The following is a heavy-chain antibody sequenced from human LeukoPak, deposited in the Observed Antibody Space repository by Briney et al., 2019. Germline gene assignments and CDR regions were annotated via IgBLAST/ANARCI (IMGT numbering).Heavy chain of an antibody. CDR1: GFTFSSYA. CDR2: ISGSGART. J-gene: IGHJ4*02. Sequence: GGSLRLSCAASGFTFSSYAMSWVRQAPGKGLERFSDISGSGARTNYADSVKGRFTISRDNSKNTLYLQMNSLRAEDTAVYYCAKERSTAAIIDWGQGTPVTVSS. D-gene: IGHD6-6*01. V-gene: IGHV3-23*01. CDR3: AKERSTAAIID.